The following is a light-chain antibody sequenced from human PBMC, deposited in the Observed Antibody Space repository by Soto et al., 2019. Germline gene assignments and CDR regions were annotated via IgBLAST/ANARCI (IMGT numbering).Light chain of an antibody. V-gene: IGKV1-5*03. CDR1: QSISSW. CDR2: KAS. CDR3: QQYYSNQGT. J-gene: IGKJ1*01. Sequence: DIQMTQSHSTLSASVGDRVTITCRASQSISSWLAWYQQKPGKAPKLLIYKASSLESGVPSRFSGRGSGTEFTLNISSLQPDDFATYYCQQYYSNQGTFGQGTKVEIK.